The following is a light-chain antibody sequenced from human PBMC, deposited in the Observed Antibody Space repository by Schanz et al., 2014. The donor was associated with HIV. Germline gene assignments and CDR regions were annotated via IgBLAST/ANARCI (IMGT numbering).Light chain of an antibody. J-gene: IGLJ1*01. V-gene: IGLV2-14*01. Sequence: QSALTQPASVSGSPGQSITISCTGTSSDVGGYNYVSWYQQHPGKAPKLMIYDVSNRPSGVSNRFSGSKSGNTASLTISGLQADDESDYVVSSSSFTIPSLYVFGTGTKLTVL. CDR1: SSDVGGYNY. CDR2: DVS. CDR3: SSSSFTIPSLYV.